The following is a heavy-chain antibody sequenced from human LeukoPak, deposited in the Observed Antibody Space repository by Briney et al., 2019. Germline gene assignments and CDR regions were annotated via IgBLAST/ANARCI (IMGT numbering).Heavy chain of an antibody. CDR1: GYTFTGYY. CDR2: INPNSGGT. CDR3: ASGNSVWAAGTPAYYSDY. J-gene: IGHJ4*02. D-gene: IGHD4-23*01. V-gene: IGHV1-2*02. Sequence: GASVKVSCKASGYTFTGYYMHWVRQAPGQGLEWMGWINPNSGGTNYAQKFQGRVTMTRDTSISTAYMELSRLRSDDTAMYYCASGNSVWAAGTPAYYSDYWGQGTLVTVSS.